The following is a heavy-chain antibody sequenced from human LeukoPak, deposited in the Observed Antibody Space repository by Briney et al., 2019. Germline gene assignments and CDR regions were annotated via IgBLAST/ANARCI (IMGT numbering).Heavy chain of an antibody. Sequence: GGSLRLSCAASGFTFNTYAMNWARQAPGKGLEWVSAISDSGGSTYYADSVKGRFTISRDNSKNTVYLQIHRLRAEDTAVYYCAKGKGGSSSVLDWWGQGTLVTVSS. CDR3: AKGKGGSSSVLDW. CDR2: ISDSGGST. CDR1: GFTFNTYA. J-gene: IGHJ4*02. D-gene: IGHD2-15*01. V-gene: IGHV3-23*01.